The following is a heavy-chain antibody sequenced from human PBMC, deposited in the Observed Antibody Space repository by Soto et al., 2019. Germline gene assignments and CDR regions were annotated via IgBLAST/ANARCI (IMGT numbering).Heavy chain of an antibody. D-gene: IGHD5-12*01. CDR2: ISHSESA. V-gene: IGHV4-34*01. J-gene: IGHJ4*02. CDR1: GGSFSGFY. CDR3: ARGGGHGPLAI. Sequence: PSETLSLTCVVYGGSFSGFYWTWLRQPPGKGLEWIGEISHSESASYSPSLQSRVTISGDTSKKRFSLNLTSVTAADTGVYYCARGGGHGPLAIWGKGTLVPVSP.